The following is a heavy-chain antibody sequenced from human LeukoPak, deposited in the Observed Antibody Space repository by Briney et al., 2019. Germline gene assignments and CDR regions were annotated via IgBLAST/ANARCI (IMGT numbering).Heavy chain of an antibody. D-gene: IGHD3-10*01. CDR3: ARDAHYYGSGSNFDY. CDR1: GYTFTSYG. J-gene: IGHJ4*02. Sequence: ASVKVSCKASGYTFTSYGISWVRQAPGQGLEWMGWISAYNGNTNYAQKLQGRVTMTTDTSTSTAHMELRSLRSDDTAVYYCARDAHYYGSGSNFDYWGQGTLVTVSS. V-gene: IGHV1-18*01. CDR2: ISAYNGNT.